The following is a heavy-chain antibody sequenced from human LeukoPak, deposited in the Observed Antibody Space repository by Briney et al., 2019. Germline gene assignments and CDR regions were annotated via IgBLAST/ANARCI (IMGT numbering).Heavy chain of an antibody. J-gene: IGHJ3*02. V-gene: IGHV3-9*01. CDR1: GFTFDDYA. Sequence: GRSLRLSCAASGFTFDDYAMHWVRQAPGKGLEWVAGISWNSGSICYADSVKGRFTISRDNAKNSLYLQMNSLRAEDTVLYYCAKKTRYFDWRGAFDIWGQGTMVTVSS. CDR3: AKKTRYFDWRGAFDI. CDR2: ISWNSGSI. D-gene: IGHD3-9*01.